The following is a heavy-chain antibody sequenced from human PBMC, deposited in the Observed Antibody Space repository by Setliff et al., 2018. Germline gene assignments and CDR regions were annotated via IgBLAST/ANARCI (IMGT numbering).Heavy chain of an antibody. D-gene: IGHD3-3*01. CDR1: GGLIYDHW. Sequence: TSETLSLTCSVSGGLIYDHWWTWVRQPAGEEFQWIGRVYSDGDTEYNPSLKSRVTISVDTSNNQFSLHLTSVTAADTARYFCARERQGGFLEWSPLDPWGQGILVTVS. CDR3: ARERQGGFLEWSPLDP. CDR2: VYSDGDT. V-gene: IGHV4-4*07. J-gene: IGHJ5*02.